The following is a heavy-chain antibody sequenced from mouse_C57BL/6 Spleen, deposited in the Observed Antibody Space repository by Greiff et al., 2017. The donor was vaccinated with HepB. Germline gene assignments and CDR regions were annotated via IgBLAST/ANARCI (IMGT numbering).Heavy chain of an antibody. Sequence: VQGVESGAELVRPGTSVKMSCKASGYTFTNYWIGWAKQRPGHGLEWIGDIYPGGGYTNYNEKFKGKATLTADKSSSTAYMQFSSLTSEDSAIYYCARSGDGYPSYAMDYWGQGTSVTVSS. V-gene: IGHV1-63*01. J-gene: IGHJ4*01. D-gene: IGHD2-3*01. CDR2: IYPGGGYT. CDR3: ARSGDGYPSYAMDY. CDR1: GYTFTNYW.